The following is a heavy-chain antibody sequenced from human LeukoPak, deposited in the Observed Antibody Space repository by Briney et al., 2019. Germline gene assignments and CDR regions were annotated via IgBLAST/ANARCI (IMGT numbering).Heavy chain of an antibody. J-gene: IGHJ6*02. D-gene: IGHD2-2*01. CDR1: GGTFSSYT. CDR2: IIPILGIA. Sequence: GASVKVSCKASGGTFSSYTISWVRQAPGQGLEWMGRIIPILGIANYAQKFQGRVTITADKSTSTAYMELSSLRSEDTAVYYCARDRYCSSTSRYGGYYYYGMDVWGQGTTVTVSS. CDR3: ARDRYCSSTSRYGGYYYYGMDV. V-gene: IGHV1-69*04.